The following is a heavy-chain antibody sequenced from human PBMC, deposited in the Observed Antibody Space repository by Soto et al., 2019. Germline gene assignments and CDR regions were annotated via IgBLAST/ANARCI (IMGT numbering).Heavy chain of an antibody. CDR3: AKDSYSSSWYGVSYDAFDI. V-gene: IGHV3-23*01. D-gene: IGHD6-13*01. Sequence: GGSLRLSCAASGFTFSSYAMSWVRQAPGKGLEWVSAISGGGGSTYYADSVKGRFTISRDNSKNTRYLQMNSLRAEETAVYYCAKDSYSSSWYGVSYDAFDIWGQGTMVTVSS. CDR1: GFTFSSYA. J-gene: IGHJ3*02. CDR2: ISGGGGST.